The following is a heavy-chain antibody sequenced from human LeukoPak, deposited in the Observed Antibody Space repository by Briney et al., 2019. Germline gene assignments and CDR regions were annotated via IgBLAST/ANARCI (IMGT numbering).Heavy chain of an antibody. D-gene: IGHD3-9*01. Sequence: GGSLRLSCAASGFTFSIYAMSRVRQAPGKGLEWVSVISARGDSTYYADSVKGRFTISRDNSKNTLYLQMNSLRAEDTALYYCAKAATGYYFDSWGQGTLVTVSS. V-gene: IGHV3-23*01. J-gene: IGHJ4*02. CDR3: AKAATGYYFDS. CDR1: GFTFSIYA. CDR2: ISARGDST.